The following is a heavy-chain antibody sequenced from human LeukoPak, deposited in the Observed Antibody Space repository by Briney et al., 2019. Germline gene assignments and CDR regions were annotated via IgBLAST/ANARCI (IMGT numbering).Heavy chain of an antibody. D-gene: IGHD6-13*01. J-gene: IGHJ4*02. V-gene: IGHV3-7*01. CDR3: ARDRSSWYSY. Sequence: PGGSLRLSCAASGFTFSTYSLSWVRQAPGKGLEWVANIKQDASEKYYVDSVKGRFSISRDNAKNSLYLQMNSLRAEDTAVYYCARDRSSWYSYWGRGTLVTVSS. CDR1: GFTFSTYS. CDR2: IKQDASEK.